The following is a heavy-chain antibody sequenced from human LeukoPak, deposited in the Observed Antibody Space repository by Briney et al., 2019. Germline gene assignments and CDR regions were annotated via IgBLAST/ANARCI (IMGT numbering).Heavy chain of an antibody. V-gene: IGHV4-59*01. D-gene: IGHD5-24*01. CDR2: IYYRGST. Sequence: SETLSLTCTVSGGSISTYYRSWIRQPPGKGLEWIGYIYYRGSTKYNPSLKSRVTTSVDTSKNQFSLRLNSVTAADTAVYYCASLTFGYNNYFDSWGQGTPVTVSS. CDR3: ASLTFGYNNYFDS. J-gene: IGHJ5*01. CDR1: GGSISTYY.